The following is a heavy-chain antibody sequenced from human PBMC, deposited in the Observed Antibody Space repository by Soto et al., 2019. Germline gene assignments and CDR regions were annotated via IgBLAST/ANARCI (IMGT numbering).Heavy chain of an antibody. Sequence: SETLSLTCTVSGGSISSYYWSWIRQPPGKGLEWIGYIYYSGSTNYNPSLKSRVTISIDTSKNQLTLKLSSVTAADTAVYYCARGNYYYYYGMDVWGQGTTVTVSS. CDR2: IYYSGST. V-gene: IGHV4-59*01. J-gene: IGHJ6*02. CDR3: ARGNYYYYYGMDV. CDR1: GGSISSYY.